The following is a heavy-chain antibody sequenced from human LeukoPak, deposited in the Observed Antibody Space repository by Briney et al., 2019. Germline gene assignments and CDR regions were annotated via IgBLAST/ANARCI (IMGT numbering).Heavy chain of an antibody. CDR3: AKGVGGGSGRLYLDS. V-gene: IGHV3-9*03. J-gene: IGHJ4*02. CDR2: ISWSSGTI. CDR1: GFTFDDYA. D-gene: IGHD3-10*01. Sequence: PGGSLRLSCAASGFTFDDYAMHWARQAPGKGLEWVSSISWSSGTIAYAESVKGRFTISRDNAKKSLYLQMNSLRAEDMALYYCAKGVGGGSGRLYLDSWGQGTLVTVSS.